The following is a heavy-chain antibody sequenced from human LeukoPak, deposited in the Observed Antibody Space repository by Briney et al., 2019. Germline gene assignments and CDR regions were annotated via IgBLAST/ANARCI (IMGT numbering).Heavy chain of an antibody. CDR2: IIPIFGTA. D-gene: IGHD6-25*01. Sequence: SSVKVSCKASGGTFSSYAISWVRQAPGQGLEWMGGIIPIFGTASYAQKFQGRVTITTDESTSTAYMELSSLRSEDTAVYYCARGRIAEANNLFDPWGQGTLVTVSS. V-gene: IGHV1-69*05. J-gene: IGHJ5*02. CDR3: ARGRIAEANNLFDP. CDR1: GGTFSSYA.